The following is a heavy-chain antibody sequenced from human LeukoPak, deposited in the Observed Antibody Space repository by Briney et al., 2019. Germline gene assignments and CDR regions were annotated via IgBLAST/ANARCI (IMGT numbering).Heavy chain of an antibody. V-gene: IGHV4-34*01. CDR2: INHSGST. J-gene: IGHJ4*02. CDR3: AGRGYMRYSSSRIDY. CDR1: GGSFSGYY. Sequence: SETLSLTCAVYGGSFSGYYWSWIRQPPGKGLEWIGEINHSGSTNYNPSLKSRVTISVDTSKNQFSLKLSSVTAADTAVYYCAGRGYMRYSSSRIDYWGQGTLVTVSS. D-gene: IGHD6-13*01.